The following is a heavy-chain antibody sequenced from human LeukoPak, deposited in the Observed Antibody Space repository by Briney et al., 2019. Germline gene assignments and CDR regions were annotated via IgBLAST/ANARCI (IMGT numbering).Heavy chain of an antibody. V-gene: IGHV1-18*01. J-gene: IGHJ5*01. CDR1: GYNFNDFG. CDR3: AREATGRAFDS. Sequence: ASVKVSCKASGYNFNDFGVTWVRQAPGQGLEWMGWISALTGDTKYAQKFQGRVTMTTDTSTDTAYMELRSLRPDDTAGYHCAREATGRAFDSWGQGTLVTVSS. CDR2: ISALTGDT. D-gene: IGHD1-1*01.